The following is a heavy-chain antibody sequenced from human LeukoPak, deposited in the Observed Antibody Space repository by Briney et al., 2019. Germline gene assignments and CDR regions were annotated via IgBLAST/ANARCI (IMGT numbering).Heavy chain of an antibody. Sequence: ASVTVSCKASGYTFTDYYMHWVPQAPGQGLEWMGWINPNSGGTNYAQKFQGRVTMTRDTSISTAYMELSRLRSDDPAVYYCAETQYYYGSGSLYGMDVWGQGTTVTVSS. CDR1: GYTFTDYY. J-gene: IGHJ6*02. CDR2: INPNSGGT. D-gene: IGHD3-10*01. CDR3: AETQYYYGSGSLYGMDV. V-gene: IGHV1-2*02.